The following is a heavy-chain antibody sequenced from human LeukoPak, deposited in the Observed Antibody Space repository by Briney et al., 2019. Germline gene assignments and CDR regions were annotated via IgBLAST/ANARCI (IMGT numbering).Heavy chain of an antibody. CDR1: GGSISSGG. J-gene: IGHJ4*02. D-gene: IGHD3-22*01. Sequence: LSLTCTVSGGSISSGGYYWSWIRQAPGKGLEWVAVISYDGSNKYYADSVKGRFTISRDNSKNTLYLQMNSLRAEDTAVYYCARDDSSGYYPFDYWGQGTLVTVSS. CDR2: ISYDGSNK. V-gene: IGHV3-30-3*01. CDR3: ARDDSSGYYPFDY.